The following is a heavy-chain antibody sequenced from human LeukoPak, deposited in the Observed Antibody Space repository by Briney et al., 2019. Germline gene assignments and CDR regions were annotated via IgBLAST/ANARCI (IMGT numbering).Heavy chain of an antibody. D-gene: IGHD6-13*01. V-gene: IGHV3-21*01. CDR3: ARHGYDGSDM. CDR2: ISNTGSYT. Sequence: GGSLRLSCAASGFTFSSYNMNWVRQAPGKGLEWVSSISNTGSYTYYTDSLKGRFTISRDNAKNSMYLQMNSLRAEDTAVYYCARHGYDGSDMWGQGTMVTVSS. CDR1: GFTFSSYN. J-gene: IGHJ3*02.